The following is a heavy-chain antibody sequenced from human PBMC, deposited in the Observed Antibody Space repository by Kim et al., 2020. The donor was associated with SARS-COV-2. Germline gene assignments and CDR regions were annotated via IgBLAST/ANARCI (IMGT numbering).Heavy chain of an antibody. D-gene: IGHD3-22*01. CDR3: VRHGREYYDCSDTDY. Sequence: GESLKISCKGSGYSFTSYWISWVRQMPGKGLEWMGRIDPSDSYTNYSPSFQGNVTISADKSISTAYLQWSSLKASDTAMYYYVRHGREYYDCSDTDYWGQGALVAVSS. J-gene: IGHJ4*02. CDR1: GYSFTSYW. V-gene: IGHV5-10-1*01. CDR2: IDPSDSYT.